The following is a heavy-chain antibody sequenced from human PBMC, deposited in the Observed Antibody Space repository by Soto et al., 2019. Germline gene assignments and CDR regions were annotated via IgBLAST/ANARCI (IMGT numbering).Heavy chain of an antibody. Sequence: GGSLRLSCEASGFTFSSSSMNWVRQAPGKGLEWVSYISVSGTTSYADSARGRFTISRDNAKNSLYLQMNGLTDEDTALYYCARGDMGYRSSDWGQGTRVTVSS. J-gene: IGHJ1*01. CDR1: GFTFSSSS. CDR2: ISVSGTT. D-gene: IGHD2-2*01. CDR3: ARGDMGYRSSD. V-gene: IGHV3-48*02.